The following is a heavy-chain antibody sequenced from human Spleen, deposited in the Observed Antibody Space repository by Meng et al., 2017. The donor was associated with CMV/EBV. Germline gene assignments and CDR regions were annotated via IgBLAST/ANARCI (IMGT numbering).Heavy chain of an antibody. D-gene: IGHD2-15*01. CDR2: IYSGGST. V-gene: IGHV3-53*01. J-gene: IGHJ4*02. Sequence: GESLKISCAASGFKFDDYGMSWVRQVPGKGLEWVSIIYSGGSTYYADSVKGRFTISRDNSKNTLYLQMNTMRAEDTAVYYCARWVEGLRLNYFDYWGQGTLVTVSS. CDR3: ARWVEGLRLNYFDY. CDR1: GFKFDDYG.